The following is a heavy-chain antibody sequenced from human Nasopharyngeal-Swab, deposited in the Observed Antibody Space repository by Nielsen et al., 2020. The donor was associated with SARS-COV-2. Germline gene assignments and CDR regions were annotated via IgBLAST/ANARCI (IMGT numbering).Heavy chain of an antibody. CDR1: GFSFSSYW. CDR3: ARGPGSWYSLDY. CDR2: IKQDGSEK. D-gene: IGHD6-13*01. V-gene: IGHV3-7*01. J-gene: IGHJ4*02. Sequence: GESLKISCAAAGFSFSSYWMNWVRQAPGKGLEWVANIKQDGSEKYYVDSVKGRFTISRDNAKNSLYLQMNSLRAEDTAVYYCARGPGSWYSLDYWGQGTLVTVSS.